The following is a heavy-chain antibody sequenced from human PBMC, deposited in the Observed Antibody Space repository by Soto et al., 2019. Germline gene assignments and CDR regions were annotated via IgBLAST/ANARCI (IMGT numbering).Heavy chain of an antibody. CDR2: IGESGTPT. J-gene: IGHJ6*02. CDR3: ARYIPGVRYYGMDV. D-gene: IGHD2-2*01. V-gene: IGHV3-23*01. CDR1: EFTFSSYA. Sequence: GWALRHSCAASEFTFSSYAMNWVLQAPGKVLEWFSLIGESGTPTYYADSVKGRFTISRDNSGNTLFLEMYSLRAEDTAVYYCARYIPGVRYYGMDVWGQGTTVTVSS.